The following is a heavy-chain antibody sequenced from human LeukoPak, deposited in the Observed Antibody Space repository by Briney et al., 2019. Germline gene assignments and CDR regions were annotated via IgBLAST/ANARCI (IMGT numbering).Heavy chain of an antibody. D-gene: IGHD3-16*01. CDR1: GGSISSSSYY. CDR2: IYYSGST. Sequence: SETLSLTCTVSGGSISSSSYYWGWIRQPPGKGLEWIGSIYYSGSTYYNPSLKSRVTISVDTSKNQFSLKLSSVTAADTAVYYCARGGGLKTFDCWGQGSLVTVSS. V-gene: IGHV4-39*07. CDR3: ARGGGLKTFDC. J-gene: IGHJ4*02.